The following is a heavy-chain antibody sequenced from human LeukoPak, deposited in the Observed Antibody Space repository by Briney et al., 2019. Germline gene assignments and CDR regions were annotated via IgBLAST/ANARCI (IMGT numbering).Heavy chain of an antibody. CDR1: GFTFSSYD. Sequence: GGSLRLSCAASGFTFSSYDMHWVRQATGKGLEWVSAIGTAGDTYYPGSVKGRFTISRENAKNSLYLQMNSLRAEDTAVYYCAREGSYDSSGSDAFDIWGQGTMVTVSS. CDR3: AREGSYDSSGSDAFDI. D-gene: IGHD3-22*01. V-gene: IGHV3-13*01. J-gene: IGHJ3*02. CDR2: IGTAGDT.